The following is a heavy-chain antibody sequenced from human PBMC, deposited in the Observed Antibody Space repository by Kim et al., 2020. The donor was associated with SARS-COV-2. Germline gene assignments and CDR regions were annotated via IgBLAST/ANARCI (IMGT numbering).Heavy chain of an antibody. J-gene: IGHJ6*02. Sequence: GRFTISRDDSKNTLYLQMNSLKTEDTAVYYCTTDPEERAAGYYYYYGMDVWGQGTTVTVSS. V-gene: IGHV3-15*01. D-gene: IGHD6-13*01. CDR3: TTDPEERAAGYYYYYGMDV.